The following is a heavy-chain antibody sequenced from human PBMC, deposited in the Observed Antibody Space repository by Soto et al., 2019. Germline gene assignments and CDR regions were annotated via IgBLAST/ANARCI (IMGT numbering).Heavy chain of an antibody. J-gene: IGHJ4*02. Sequence: QVQLQQWGAGLLKSSETLSLTCAVYGGSFSDYYWSWIRQPPGKGLEWIGEINHSGSTNYNPSLKSRVTISLDTSKNQFSLKLSSVTAADTAVYYCAREKTVTTGIDYWGQGTLVTVSS. CDR2: INHSGST. D-gene: IGHD4-4*01. V-gene: IGHV4-34*01. CDR3: AREKTVTTGIDY. CDR1: GGSFSDYY.